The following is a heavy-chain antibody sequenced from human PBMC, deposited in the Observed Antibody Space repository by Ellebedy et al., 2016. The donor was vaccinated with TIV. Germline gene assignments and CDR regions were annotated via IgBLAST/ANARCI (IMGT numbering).Heavy chain of an antibody. CDR1: GYTLTELS. J-gene: IGHJ1*01. V-gene: IGHV1-24*01. CDR2: FAPEDGEP. D-gene: IGHD6-6*01. Sequence: AASVKVSCKVPGYTLTELSMHWARQAPGKGLEWMGRFAPEDGEPIYAQKFRGRVTMTTDTSTTTGYMELRSLRSDDTALYYCARDRNIRSSSDFQHWGQGTLVTVSS. CDR3: ARDRNIRSSSDFQH.